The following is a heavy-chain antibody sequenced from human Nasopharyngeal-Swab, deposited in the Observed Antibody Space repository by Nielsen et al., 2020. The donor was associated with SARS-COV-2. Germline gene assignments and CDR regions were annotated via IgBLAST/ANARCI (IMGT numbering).Heavy chain of an antibody. CDR1: GFSFNSHW. CDR2: VDSSGST. Sequence: GSLRLSCGASGFSFNSHWMSWIRQPPGKGLEWIGCVDSSGSTNYNPSLKSRVTISVDTSKNQFSLKLSSVTAADTAVYYCAREGPYYYDSSGLDAFDIWGQGTMVTVSS. CDR3: AREGPYYYDSSGLDAFDI. J-gene: IGHJ3*02. D-gene: IGHD3-22*01. V-gene: IGHV4-59*11.